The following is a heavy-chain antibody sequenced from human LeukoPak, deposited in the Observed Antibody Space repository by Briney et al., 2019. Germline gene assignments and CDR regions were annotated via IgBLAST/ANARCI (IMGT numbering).Heavy chain of an antibody. J-gene: IGHJ3*02. V-gene: IGHV1-2*02. CDR2: SNPNSGVT. Sequence: GASVKVSCKASGYTFIYYFIHWMRQTPGQGLEWLGWSNPNSGVTRYAQKFQDRVTMTRDTAAYMELSSLKSDDTAVYYCVRAVSGTLGGAFDIWGQGTAVTVSS. D-gene: IGHD1-7*01. CDR3: VRAVSGTLGGAFDI. CDR1: GYTFIYYF.